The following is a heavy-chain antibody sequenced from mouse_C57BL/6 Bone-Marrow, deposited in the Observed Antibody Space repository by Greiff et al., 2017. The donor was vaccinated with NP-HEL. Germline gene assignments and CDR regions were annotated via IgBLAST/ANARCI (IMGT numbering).Heavy chain of an antibody. V-gene: IGHV5-6*01. D-gene: IGHD4-1*01. CDR3: ARHWDKKDLYAMDY. CDR1: GFTFSSYG. J-gene: IGHJ4*01. CDR2: ISSGGSYT. Sequence: EVQVVESGGDLVKPGGSLKLSCAASGFTFSSYGMSWVRQTPDKGLEWVATISSGGSYTYYPDSVKGRFTISRDKAKNTLYLQLSSLKSEDTAMYYCARHWDKKDLYAMDYWGQGTSVTVSS.